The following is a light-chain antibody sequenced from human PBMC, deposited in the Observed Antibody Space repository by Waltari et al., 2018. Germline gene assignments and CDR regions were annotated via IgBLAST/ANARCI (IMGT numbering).Light chain of an antibody. CDR3: QQHHNNPWT. CDR1: QDISSH. V-gene: IGKV1-9*01. CDR2: KTS. Sequence: DIQMTQSPSSLSASVGDRVTITCRTGQDISSHLAWYQQKPGKAPKLLIYKTSTLQNGVPSRCSGFGSGTDFTLTISSLQPEDFATYFCQQHHNNPWTFGQGTKVEIK. J-gene: IGKJ1*01.